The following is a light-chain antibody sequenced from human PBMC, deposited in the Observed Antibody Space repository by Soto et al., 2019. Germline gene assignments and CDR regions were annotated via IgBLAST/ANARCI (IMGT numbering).Light chain of an antibody. CDR3: LQDYNHPFT. J-gene: IGKJ2*01. V-gene: IGKV1-6*01. CDR1: QDIRND. Sequence: AIQMTQSPSSLSASVGDRVTITCRASQDIRNDLGWFQQKPGKAPRLLIYGASSLQSGVPSRFSGSGSGTDLTLTISSPQPEDFATYYCLQDYNHPFTFGQGTKLEIK. CDR2: GAS.